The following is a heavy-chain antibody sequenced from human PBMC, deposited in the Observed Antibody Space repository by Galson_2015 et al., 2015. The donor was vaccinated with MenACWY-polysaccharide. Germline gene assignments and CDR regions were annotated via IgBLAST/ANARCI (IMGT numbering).Heavy chain of an antibody. D-gene: IGHD1-26*01. CDR1: GGSINSYY. CDR2: ISYSGNT. CDR3: VRDPPSGASYFEY. V-gene: IGHV4-59*01. Sequence: TGLLKTSETLSLTCSVSGGSINSYYWSWIRQPPGKGLEWIGYISYSGNTHYNPSLTSRVTMSVDTSKNQFSLKLSSVTAADTAVYYCVRDPPSGASYFEYWGQGTLVTVSS. J-gene: IGHJ4*02.